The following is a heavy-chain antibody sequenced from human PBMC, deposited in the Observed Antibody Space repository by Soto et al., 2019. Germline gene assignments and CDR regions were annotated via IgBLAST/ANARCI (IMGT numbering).Heavy chain of an antibody. V-gene: IGHV3-48*02. J-gene: IGHJ3*02. D-gene: IGHD4-17*01. Sequence: GGSLRLSCAASGFTFSSYSMNWVRQAPGKGLEWVSYISSSSSTIYYADSVKGRFTISRDNAKNSLYLQMNSLRDEDTAVYYCARVLSRDYDRFSVYAFDIWGQGTMVTVSS. CDR1: GFTFSSYS. CDR3: ARVLSRDYDRFSVYAFDI. CDR2: ISSSSSTI.